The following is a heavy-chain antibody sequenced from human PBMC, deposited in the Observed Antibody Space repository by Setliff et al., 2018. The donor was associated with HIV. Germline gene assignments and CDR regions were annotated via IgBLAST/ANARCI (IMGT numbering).Heavy chain of an antibody. CDR1: GFTFSSSW. Sequence: GGSLRLSCAASGFTFSSSWMTWVRQAPGRGLEYVAGMNRDGREKLYADSVKGRFSISRDNAKNSLYLQMNSLRAEDTAVYYCARVRYCSGGSCYGGEYWFDPWGQGTLVTVSS. CDR2: MNRDGREK. D-gene: IGHD2-15*01. V-gene: IGHV3-7*05. CDR3: ARVRYCSGGSCYGGEYWFDP. J-gene: IGHJ5*02.